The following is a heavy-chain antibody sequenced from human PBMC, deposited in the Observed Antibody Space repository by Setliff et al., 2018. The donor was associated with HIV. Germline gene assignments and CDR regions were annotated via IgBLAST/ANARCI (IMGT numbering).Heavy chain of an antibody. D-gene: IGHD2-2*01. J-gene: IGHJ5*02. Sequence: SLRLSCAASRFIFSSYWMSWVRQAPGKELEWVANIKQDGSEKYFVDSVKGRFTISRDHAKNSLYLQMNSLRAEDTAVYYCARASLGWFDPWGQGTLVTVSS. CDR3: ARASLGWFDP. V-gene: IGHV3-7*03. CDR1: RFIFSSYW. CDR2: IKQDGSEK.